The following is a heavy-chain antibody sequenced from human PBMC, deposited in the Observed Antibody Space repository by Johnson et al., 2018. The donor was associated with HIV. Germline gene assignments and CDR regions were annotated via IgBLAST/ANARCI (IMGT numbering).Heavy chain of an antibody. Sequence: VQVVESGGGLVQPGRSLRLSCAASGFTFDDYGMTWVRQAPGKGLEWVSGISWNSGSIGYADSVKGRFTISRDNAKNSLYLQLNSLRAEDSALYFCAKRQPLVGASFWGQGTMVTVSS. D-gene: IGHD1-26*01. CDR3: AKRQPLVGASF. CDR2: ISWNSGSI. V-gene: IGHV3-9*01. J-gene: IGHJ3*01. CDR1: GFTFDDYG.